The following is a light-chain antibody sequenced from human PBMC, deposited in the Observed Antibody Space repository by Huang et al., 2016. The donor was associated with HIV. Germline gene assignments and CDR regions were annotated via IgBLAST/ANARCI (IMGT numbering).Light chain of an antibody. J-gene: IGKJ4*01. Sequence: QLTQSPSSLSVSVGERVTSTRRARQGVSNTLAWYQQKPGKAPKLLIYDASSRQTGTPSRFSGSGSGTDFTLTISSLQPEDCAAYYCQQCNHWPLTFGGGTKVEIE. CDR1: QGVSNT. CDR2: DAS. V-gene: IGKV1D-13*01. CDR3: QQCNHWPLT.